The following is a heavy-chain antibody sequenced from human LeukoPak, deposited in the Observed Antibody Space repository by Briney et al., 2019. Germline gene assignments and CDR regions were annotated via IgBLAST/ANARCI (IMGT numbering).Heavy chain of an antibody. CDR1: GFTFSSYS. Sequence: GGALRLSCAASGFTFSSYSMNWVRPAPGKGLEWVSSITSSSSYIYYADSVKGRFTISRDNAKNSVYLQMNSLRAEDTAVYYCARDCLSSGEWALLFDIWGQGTMVTVSS. V-gene: IGHV3-21*01. D-gene: IGHD1-26*01. J-gene: IGHJ3*02. CDR3: ARDCLSSGEWALLFDI. CDR2: ITSSSSYI.